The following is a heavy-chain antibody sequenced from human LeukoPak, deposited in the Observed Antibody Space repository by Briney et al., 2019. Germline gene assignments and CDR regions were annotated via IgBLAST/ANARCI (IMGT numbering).Heavy chain of an antibody. V-gene: IGHV4-59*01. CDR2: ISYSGST. CDR1: GGSISSYY. CDR3: AREPGFDSSGYLNWFDP. D-gene: IGHD3-22*01. Sequence: SETLSLTCTVPGGSISSYYWSWIRQPPGKGLEWIACISYSGSTKYNPSLKSRVTISVDTSKNQLSLKLSSVTAADTAVYYCAREPGFDSSGYLNWFDPWGQGTLVTVSS. J-gene: IGHJ5*02.